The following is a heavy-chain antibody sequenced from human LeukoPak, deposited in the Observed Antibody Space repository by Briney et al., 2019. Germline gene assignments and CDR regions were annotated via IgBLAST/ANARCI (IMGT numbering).Heavy chain of an antibody. D-gene: IGHD6-6*01. CDR1: GFTFSSYA. CDR3: ARDWGIEYSSSYNWFDP. Sequence: GGSLRLSCAASGFTFSSYAMHWVRQAPGKGLEWVAVISYDGSNKYYADSVKGRFNISRDKSKNTLYLQMNSLRAEDTAVYYCARDWGIEYSSSYNWFDPWGQGTLVTVSS. V-gene: IGHV3-30*01. CDR2: ISYDGSNK. J-gene: IGHJ5*02.